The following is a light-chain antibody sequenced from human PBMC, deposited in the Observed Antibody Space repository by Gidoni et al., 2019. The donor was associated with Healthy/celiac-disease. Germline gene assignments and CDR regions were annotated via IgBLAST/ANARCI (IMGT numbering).Light chain of an antibody. CDR3: QKYNSALFT. J-gene: IGKJ3*01. V-gene: IGKV1-27*01. CDR1: QGISNY. CDR2: AAS. Sequence: DIQMTQSPSSLSASVGDRVTITCRASQGISNYLAWYQQKPGKVPKLLIYAASTVQAGVPSRFSGSGSGTDFTLTISSLQPEDVANYYCQKYNSALFTFGHGTTVDIK.